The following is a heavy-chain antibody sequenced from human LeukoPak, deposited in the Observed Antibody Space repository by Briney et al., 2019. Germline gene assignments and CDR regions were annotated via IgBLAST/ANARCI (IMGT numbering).Heavy chain of an antibody. Sequence: KTSETLSLTCTVSGGSISSSSYYWGWIRQPPGKGLEWIGSIYYSGSTYYNPSLKSRVTISVDTSKNQFSLKLSSVTAADTAVYYCARLRALEPPHIHFDYWGQGTLVTVSS. CDR1: GGSISSSSYY. CDR3: ARLRALEPPHIHFDY. V-gene: IGHV4-39*01. D-gene: IGHD1-1*01. J-gene: IGHJ4*02. CDR2: IYYSGST.